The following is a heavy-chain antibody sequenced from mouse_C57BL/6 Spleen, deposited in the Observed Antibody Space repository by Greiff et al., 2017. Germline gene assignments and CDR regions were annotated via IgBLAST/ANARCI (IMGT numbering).Heavy chain of an antibody. V-gene: IGHV1-26*01. CDR2: INPNNGGT. Sequence: EVKLQQSGPELVKPGASVKISCKASGYTFTDYYMNWVKQSHGKSLEWIGDINPNNGGTSYNQKFKGKATLTVDKSSSTAYMELRSLTSEDSAVYYCARGDPAMDYWGQGTSVTVSS. D-gene: IGHD3-3*01. CDR1: GYTFTDYY. CDR3: ARGDPAMDY. J-gene: IGHJ4*01.